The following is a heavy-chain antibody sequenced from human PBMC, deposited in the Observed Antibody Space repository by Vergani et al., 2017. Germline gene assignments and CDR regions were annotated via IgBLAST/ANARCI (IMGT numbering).Heavy chain of an antibody. CDR3: ARGMPPNYDFWSGAYYYYYGMDV. V-gene: IGHV4-34*01. J-gene: IGHJ6*02. D-gene: IGHD3-3*01. Sequence: QVQLQQWGAGLLKPSETLSLTCAVYGGSFSGYYWSWIRQPPGKGLEWIGEINHSGSTNYNPSLKSRVTISVDTSKNQFSLKLSSVTAADTAVYYCARGMPPNYDFWSGAYYYYYGMDVWGQGTTVTVSS. CDR1: GGSFSGYY. CDR2: INHSGST.